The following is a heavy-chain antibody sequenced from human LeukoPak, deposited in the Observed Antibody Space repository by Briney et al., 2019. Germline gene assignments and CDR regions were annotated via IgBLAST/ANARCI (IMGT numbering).Heavy chain of an antibody. V-gene: IGHV4-34*01. D-gene: IGHD5-12*01. CDR1: GGSFSSYY. CDR3: ARGYSGYDPFDY. J-gene: IGHJ4*02. Sequence: PSETLSLSCVVYGGSFSSYYWSWIRQPPGKGLEWIGEINHSGSTNYNPSLKSRVTISVDTSKNQFSLKLSSVTAADAAVYYCARGYSGYDPFDYWGQGTLVTVSS. CDR2: INHSGST.